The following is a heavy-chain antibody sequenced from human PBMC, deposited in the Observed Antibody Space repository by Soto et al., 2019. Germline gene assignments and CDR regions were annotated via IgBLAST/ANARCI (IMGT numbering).Heavy chain of an antibody. D-gene: IGHD5-18*01. Sequence: EVQLVESGGGLVKPGGSLRLSCAASGFTFSSYSMNWVRQAPGKGLEWVSSISSSSSYIYYADSVKGRFTISRDNAKNSLYLQMTSLRAEDTAVYYCARDQPGYSYGYGLGYWGQGPLVTVSS. CDR3: ARDQPGYSYGYGLGY. CDR2: ISSSSSYI. J-gene: IGHJ4*02. CDR1: GFTFSSYS. V-gene: IGHV3-21*01.